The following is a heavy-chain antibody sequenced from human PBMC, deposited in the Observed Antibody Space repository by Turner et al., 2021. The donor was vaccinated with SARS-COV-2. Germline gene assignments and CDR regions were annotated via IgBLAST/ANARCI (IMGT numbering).Heavy chain of an antibody. J-gene: IGHJ4*02. CDR1: GFTFSSYW. V-gene: IGHV3-74*01. CDR3: VREIIVVVPAADY. CDR2: INSDGSST. Sequence: EVQLVESGGGLVQPGGSLRLSCAASGFTFSSYWMHWVRQAPGKGLVGVARINSDGSSTSYADSVKGRFTISRDNAKNTLYLQMNSLRAEDTAVYYCVREIIVVVPAADYWGQGTLVTVSS. D-gene: IGHD2-2*01.